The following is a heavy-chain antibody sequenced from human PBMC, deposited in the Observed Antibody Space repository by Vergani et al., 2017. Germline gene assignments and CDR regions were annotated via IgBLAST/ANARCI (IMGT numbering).Heavy chain of an antibody. CDR2: INHSGST. V-gene: IGHV4-34*01. D-gene: IGHD3-10*01. J-gene: IGHJ6*03. CDR1: GGSFSGYY. CDR3: ARGGGTAYYYGSGSYYPGPYYYYYMDV. Sequence: QVQLQQWGAGLLKPSETLSLTCAVYGGSFSGYYWSWIRQPPGKGLEWIGEINHSGSTNYNPSLKSRVTISVDTSKNQFSLKLSSVTAEDTAVYYCARGGGTAYYYGSGSYYPGPYYYYYMDVWGKGTTVTVSS.